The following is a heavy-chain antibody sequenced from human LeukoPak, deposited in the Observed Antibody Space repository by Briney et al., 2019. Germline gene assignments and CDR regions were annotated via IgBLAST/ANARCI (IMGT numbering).Heavy chain of an antibody. V-gene: IGHV4-39*07. CDR3: ARAGPTTVTNY. Sequence: SETLSLTCTVSGGSISSSSYYWGWIRQPPGKRLEWIGSIYYSGSTYYNPSLKSRVTISVDTSKNQFSLKLSSVTAADTAVYYCARAGPTTVTNYWGQGTQVTVSS. J-gene: IGHJ4*02. D-gene: IGHD4-17*01. CDR1: GGSISSSSYY. CDR2: IYYSGST.